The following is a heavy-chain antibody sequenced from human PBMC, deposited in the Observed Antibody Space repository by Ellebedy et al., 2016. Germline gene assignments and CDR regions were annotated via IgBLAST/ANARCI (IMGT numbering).Heavy chain of an antibody. CDR3: VRDNYGSAIDY. J-gene: IGHJ4*02. D-gene: IGHD2-2*01. CDR2: IISSSSSI. V-gene: IGHV3-48*04. CDR1: GFTFSSYS. Sequence: GGSLRLSCAASGFTFSSYSMNWVRQAPGKGLEWVSYIISSSSSIYYADSVKGRFTISRDNAKNSLYLQMNSLRAEDTAVYYCVRDNYGSAIDYWGQGTLVTVSS.